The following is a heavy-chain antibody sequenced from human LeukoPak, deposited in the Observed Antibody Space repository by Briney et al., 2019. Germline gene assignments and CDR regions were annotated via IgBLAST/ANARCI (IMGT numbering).Heavy chain of an antibody. CDR2: INHSGST. D-gene: IGHD3-10*01. CDR1: GGSFSGYY. CDR3: ARGSMYYGSGSYYNGESYFDY. Sequence: SETLSLTCAVYGGSFSGYYWSWIRQPPGKGLEWIGEINHSGSTNYNPSLKSRVTISVDTSKNQFSLKLSSVTAADTAVYYCARGSMYYGSGSYYNGESYFDYWGQGTLVTVSS. J-gene: IGHJ4*02. V-gene: IGHV4-34*01.